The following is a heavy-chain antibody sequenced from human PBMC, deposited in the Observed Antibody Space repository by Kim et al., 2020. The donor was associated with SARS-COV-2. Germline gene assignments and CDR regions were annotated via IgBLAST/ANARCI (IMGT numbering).Heavy chain of an antibody. CDR1: GFTFGDYG. CDR2: IRSKANSGTT. V-gene: IGHV3-49*04. Sequence: GGSLRLSCRTSGFTFGDYGMTWVRQAPGKGLEWLGFIRSKANSGTTEYAASVKGRFTISRDYSKSIAYLQMNSLKTEDTAVYYCSSTKYNTGWEAFDYWAQGTLVTVSS. CDR3: SSTKYNTGWEAFDY. J-gene: IGHJ4*02. D-gene: IGHD6-25*01.